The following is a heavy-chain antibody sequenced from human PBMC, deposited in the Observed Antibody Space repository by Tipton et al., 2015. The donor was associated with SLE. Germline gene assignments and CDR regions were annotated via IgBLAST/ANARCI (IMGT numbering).Heavy chain of an antibody. CDR2: IYTSGST. J-gene: IGHJ4*02. V-gene: IGHV4-4*07. Sequence: TLSLTCTVSGGSITNYYWSWIRQPAGKGLEWIGRIYTSGSTNYNPSLKSRVTMSVDTSKNQFSLNLRSVTAADTAVYYCASSYSFSWFSYYFDYWGQGTLVTVSS. CDR1: GGSITNYY. D-gene: IGHD6-13*01. CDR3: ASSYSFSWFSYYFDY.